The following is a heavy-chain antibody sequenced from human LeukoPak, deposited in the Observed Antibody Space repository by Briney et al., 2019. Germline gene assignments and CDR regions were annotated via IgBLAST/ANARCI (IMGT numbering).Heavy chain of an antibody. CDR1: GFTFDDYA. V-gene: IGHV3-9*01. CDR2: ISWNSGSI. D-gene: IGHD6-19*01. J-gene: IGHJ4*02. CDR3: AKDRGLRWLDPYFDY. Sequence: GGSLRLSCAASGFTFDDYAMHWVRQAPGKGLEWVSGISWNSGSIGYADSVKGRFTISRDNAKNSLYLQMNSLRAEDTALYYCAKDRGLRWLDPYFDYWGQGTLVTVSS.